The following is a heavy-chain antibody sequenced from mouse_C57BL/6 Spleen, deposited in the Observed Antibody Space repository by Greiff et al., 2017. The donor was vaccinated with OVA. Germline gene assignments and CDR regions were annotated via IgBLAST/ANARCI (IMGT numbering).Heavy chain of an antibody. CDR2: ISSGGSYT. D-gene: IGHD2-4*01. CDR1: GFTFSSYG. V-gene: IGHV5-6*01. CDR3: ARQGVYDDYDASMDY. J-gene: IGHJ4*01. Sequence: EVHLVASGGDLVKPGGSLKLSCAASGFTFSSYGMSWVRQTPDKRLEWVATISSGGSYTYYPDSVKGRFTISRDPATNTLYLEMRSLKSEDTDMYYCARQGVYDDYDASMDYWGQGTSVTVSS.